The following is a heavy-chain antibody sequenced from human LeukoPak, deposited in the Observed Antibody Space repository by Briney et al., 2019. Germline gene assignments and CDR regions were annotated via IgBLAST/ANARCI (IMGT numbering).Heavy chain of an antibody. J-gene: IGHJ4*02. CDR3: ARDIPSSTSWGWYFDY. V-gene: IGHV4-61*01. CDR1: GGSVSSGSYY. CDR2: IYYSGST. Sequence: SETLSLTCTVSGGSVSSGSYYWSWIRQPPGTGLEWIGYIYYSGSTNYNPSLKSRVTISVDTSKNQFSLKLSSVTAADTAVYYCARDIPSSTSWGWYFDYWGQGTLVTVSS. D-gene: IGHD2-2*01.